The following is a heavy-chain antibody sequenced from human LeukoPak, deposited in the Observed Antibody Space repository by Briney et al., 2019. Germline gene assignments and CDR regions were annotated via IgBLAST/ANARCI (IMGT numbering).Heavy chain of an antibody. CDR2: ISGSGGST. CDR1: GFTFSSYG. CDR3: ARRSGIAVAGAFDY. Sequence: PGGSLRLSCAASGFTFSSYGMIWVRQAPGKGLEWVSGISGSGGSTYYADSVKGRFTISRDNSKNTLYLQMNSLRAEDTAVYYCARRSGIAVAGAFDYWGQGALVTVSS. D-gene: IGHD6-19*01. V-gene: IGHV3-23*01. J-gene: IGHJ4*02.